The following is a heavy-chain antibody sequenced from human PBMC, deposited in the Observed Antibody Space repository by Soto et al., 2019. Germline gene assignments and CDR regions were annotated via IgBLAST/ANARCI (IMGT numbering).Heavy chain of an antibody. Sequence: QVQLVESGGGVVQSGRSLRLSCAASGFTFSSYGMHWVRQAPGKGLEWVAVIWYDGSNKYYGDSVKGRFTVSRDDSKNTLYLQVNSLRAEDTAVYYCARDSASGYNRLGHWGQGTLVTVSS. D-gene: IGHD3-10*01. V-gene: IGHV3-33*01. CDR1: GFTFSSYG. J-gene: IGHJ5*02. CDR3: ARDSASGYNRLGH. CDR2: IWYDGSNK.